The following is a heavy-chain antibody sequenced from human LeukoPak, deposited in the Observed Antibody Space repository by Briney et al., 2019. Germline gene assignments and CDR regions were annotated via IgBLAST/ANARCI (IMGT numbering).Heavy chain of an antibody. CDR1: GYTFTSYG. V-gene: IGHV1-18*01. J-gene: IGHJ4*02. Sequence: ASVKVSCKTSGYTFTSYGNSWVRQAPGQGLEWMGWISAYNGNTNYAQKLQGRVTMTTDTSTSTAYMELSSLRSEDTAVYYCARTPGTRYDFWSGYYDYWGQGTLVTVSS. CDR3: ARTPGTRYDFWSGYYDY. CDR2: ISAYNGNT. D-gene: IGHD3-3*01.